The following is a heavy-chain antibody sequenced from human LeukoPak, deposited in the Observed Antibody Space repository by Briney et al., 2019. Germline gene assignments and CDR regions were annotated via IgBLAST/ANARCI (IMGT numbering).Heavy chain of an antibody. CDR1: GGSFSGYY. CDR3: ARDSGGYYYDSSGLGY. J-gene: IGHJ4*02. Sequence: PSETLSLTCAVYGGSFSGYYWSWIRQPPGKGLEWIGEINHSGSTNYNPSLKSRVTISVDTSKNQFSLKLSSVTAADTAVYYCARDSGGYYYDSSGLGYWGQGTLVTVSS. D-gene: IGHD3-22*01. V-gene: IGHV4-34*01. CDR2: INHSGST.